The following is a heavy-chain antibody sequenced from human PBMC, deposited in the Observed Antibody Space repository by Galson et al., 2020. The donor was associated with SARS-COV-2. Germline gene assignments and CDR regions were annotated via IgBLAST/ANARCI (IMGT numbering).Heavy chain of an antibody. CDR2: NNYSGST. J-gene: IGHJ4*02. D-gene: IGHD3-3*01. Sequence: SETLSLTCTVSGGSISSGGYYWSWHRQHTGMGLEWNGYNNYSGSTYYNPTLKSPVTISVDTSKNQFSLRLSSVTAADTAVYYCARPPLGIFGVVQYFDYWGQGTLVTVSS. V-gene: IGHV4-31*01. CDR3: ARPPLGIFGVVQYFDY. CDR1: GGSISSGGYY.